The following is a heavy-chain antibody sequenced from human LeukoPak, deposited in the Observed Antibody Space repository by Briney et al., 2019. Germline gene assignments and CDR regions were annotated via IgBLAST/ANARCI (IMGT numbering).Heavy chain of an antibody. D-gene: IGHD1-26*01. CDR2: IYYSGST. V-gene: IGHV4-59*01. CDR1: GGSISSYY. J-gene: IGHJ4*02. CDR3: ARGSGSYYFDY. Sequence: SETLSLTCTVSGGSISSYYWSWIRQPPGKGLEWIGYIYYSGSTNYNPSIKSRVTISVDTSKNQFSLKLSSVTAADTAVYYCARGSGSYYFDYWGQGTLVTVSS.